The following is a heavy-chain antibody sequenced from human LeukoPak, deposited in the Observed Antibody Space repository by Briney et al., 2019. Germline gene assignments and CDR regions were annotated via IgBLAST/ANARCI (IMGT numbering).Heavy chain of an antibody. J-gene: IGHJ4*02. CDR3: ARASGYDVFDY. CDR1: GFTFSSYA. Sequence: SGGSLRLSCAASGFTFSSYAMSWVRQAPGKGLEWVSAISGSGGSTYYADSVKGRFTISRDNSKNTLYLQMNSLRAEDTTVYYCARASGYDVFDYWGQGTLVTVSS. V-gene: IGHV3-23*01. D-gene: IGHD5-12*01. CDR2: ISGSGGST.